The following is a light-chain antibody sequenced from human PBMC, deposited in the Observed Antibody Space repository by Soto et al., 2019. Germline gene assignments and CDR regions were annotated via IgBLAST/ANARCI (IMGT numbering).Light chain of an antibody. V-gene: IGKV3-15*01. CDR2: GAS. CDR1: QSIGTN. Sequence: ETVMTQSPATLSVSPGDRVTLSCRASQSIGTNLLWLQQSPGQPPRLLISGASDRVAGVPDRFSGSGSGTDFTLIISGLQSEDCAVYYCQQYAGWPRTFGQGTKLEIK. CDR3: QQYAGWPRT. J-gene: IGKJ2*01.